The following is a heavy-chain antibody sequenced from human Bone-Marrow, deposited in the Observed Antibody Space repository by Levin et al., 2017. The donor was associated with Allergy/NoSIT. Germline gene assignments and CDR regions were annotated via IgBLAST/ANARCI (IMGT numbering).Heavy chain of an antibody. CDR2: ISYDGNYK. J-gene: IGHJ4*02. D-gene: IGHD5-24*01. V-gene: IGHV3-30-3*01. CDR3: ARAGGEWLQYGHFDY. CDR1: GFPFSSYA. Sequence: LSLTCAASGFPFSSYALHWVRQAPGKGLEWVAVISYDGNYKYHADSVKGRVTLSRDNSKNTLYLQMNSLRADDTAVYYCARAGGEWLQYGHFDYWGQGTLVTVSS.